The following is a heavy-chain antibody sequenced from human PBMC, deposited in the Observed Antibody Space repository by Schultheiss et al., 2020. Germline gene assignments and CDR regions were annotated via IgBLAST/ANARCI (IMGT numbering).Heavy chain of an antibody. J-gene: IGHJ4*02. Sequence: ASVKVSCKASGYTFTSYAMNWVRQAPGQRLEWMGWINTNTGNPTYAQAFTGRFVFSLDTSVTTAYLQISSLKTDDTAVYYCARVAGVRDGVVPTYFDYWGQGTLVTVSS. CDR3: ARVAGVRDGVVPTYFDY. V-gene: IGHV7-4-1*02. CDR2: INTNTGNP. D-gene: IGHD3-3*01. CDR1: GYTFTSYA.